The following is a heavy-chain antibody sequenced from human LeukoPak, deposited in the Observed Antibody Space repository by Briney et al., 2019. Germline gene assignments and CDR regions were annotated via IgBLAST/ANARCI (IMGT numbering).Heavy chain of an antibody. J-gene: IGHJ6*02. V-gene: IGHV4-34*01. CDR2: TNHSGST. CDR3: AHKGYSSSSDYYYYGMDV. Sequence: SETLSLTCAVYGGSFSGYYWSWIRQPPGKGLEWIGETNHSGSTNYNPSLKSRVTISVDTSKNQFSLKLSSVTAADTAVYYCAHKGYSSSSDYYYYGMDVWGQGTTVTVSS. D-gene: IGHD6-6*01. CDR1: GGSFSGYY.